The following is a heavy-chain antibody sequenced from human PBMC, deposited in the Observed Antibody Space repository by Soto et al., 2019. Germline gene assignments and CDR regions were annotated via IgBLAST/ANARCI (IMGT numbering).Heavy chain of an antibody. CDR3: ARGYCSSISCIPNYYYGMDV. J-gene: IGHJ6*02. CDR2: INHSGST. CDR1: GGSFSGYY. V-gene: IGHV4-34*01. Sequence: QVQLQQWGAGLLKPSETLSLTCAVYGGSFSGYYWSWIRQPTGEGQEWIGEINHSGSTKYNPSLKGGDTKSVDTSMNLCSLKLSSVTAADTAVYYCARGYCSSISCIPNYYYGMDVWGQGTTVTVSS. D-gene: IGHD2-2*01.